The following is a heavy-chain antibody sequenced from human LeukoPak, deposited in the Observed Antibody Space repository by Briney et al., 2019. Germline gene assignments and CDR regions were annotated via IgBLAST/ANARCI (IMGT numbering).Heavy chain of an antibody. CDR1: GFTFDDYG. D-gene: IGHD2-15*01. Sequence: GGSLRLSCAASGFTFDDYGMSWVRQAPGKGLEWVSYISPGTIYYADSVKGRFTISRDNAKNSLYLQMNSLRAEDTAVYYCTRDGRVAYEMDVWGQGTTVTVSS. J-gene: IGHJ6*02. V-gene: IGHV3-48*01. CDR3: TRDGRVAYEMDV. CDR2: ISPGTI.